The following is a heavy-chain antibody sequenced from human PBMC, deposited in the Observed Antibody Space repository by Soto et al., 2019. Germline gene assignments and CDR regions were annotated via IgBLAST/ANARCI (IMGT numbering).Heavy chain of an antibody. Sequence: QVQLVQSGAEVKKPGSSVKVSCKASGGTFSTYAISWVRQAPGQGLEWMGGIIPIFGTADYAQKFQGRVTMTADEYTTTAYMELSSLRSEDTAVYYCARGRRRENYGGNFYYHMDVWGQGTKVTVSS. V-gene: IGHV1-69*12. CDR3: ARGRRRENYGGNFYYHMDV. D-gene: IGHD4-17*01. J-gene: IGHJ6*02. CDR1: GGTFSTYA. CDR2: IIPIFGTA.